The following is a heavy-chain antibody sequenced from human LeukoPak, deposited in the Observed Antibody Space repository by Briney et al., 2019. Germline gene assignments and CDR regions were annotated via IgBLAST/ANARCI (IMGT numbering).Heavy chain of an antibody. CDR2: INPGSGGT. CDR1: GYTFTDYY. V-gene: IGHV1-2*02. CDR3: ATWSADDY. J-gene: IGHJ4*02. Sequence: ASVKVPCKASGYTFTDYYMNWVRQAPGQGLEWMGWINPGSGGTNCAHKFQGRLTMTWDTSISTAYMDLIRLGSDDTAVYYCATWSADDYWGQGTLVTVSS. D-gene: IGHD2-8*02.